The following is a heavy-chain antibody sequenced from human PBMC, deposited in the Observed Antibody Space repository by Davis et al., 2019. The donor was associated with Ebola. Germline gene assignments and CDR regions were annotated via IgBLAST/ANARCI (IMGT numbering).Heavy chain of an antibody. J-gene: IGHJ4*02. Sequence: MPSETLSLTCTVSGGSVSSGSYYWSWIRQPPGKGLEWIGYIYYSGSTNYNPSLKGRVTISVDTSKNQFSLKLSSVTAADTAVYYCARARGSSGYTARYYFDYWGQGTLVTVSS. CDR3: ARARGSSGYTARYYFDY. CDR1: GGSVSSGSYY. V-gene: IGHV4-61*01. CDR2: IYYSGST. D-gene: IGHD3-22*01.